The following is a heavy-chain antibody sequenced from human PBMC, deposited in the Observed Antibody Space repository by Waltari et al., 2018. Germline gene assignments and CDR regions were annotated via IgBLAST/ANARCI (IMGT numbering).Heavy chain of an antibody. CDR3: ARGRHQGRRGPTRRYFDY. D-gene: IGHD1-1*01. V-gene: IGHV4-34*02. Sequence: QVQLQPPGAGLVQPPETPSPTCPVSRGSFTRYYSSCIRQPPGKGLEWIGEINLSGSTNYNPSLKSRVTMSVDTSKNQFSVKLSSVTAADTALYYCARGRHQGRRGPTRRYFDYWGQGTLVTVSS. CDR1: RGSFTRYY. CDR2: INLSGST. J-gene: IGHJ4*02.